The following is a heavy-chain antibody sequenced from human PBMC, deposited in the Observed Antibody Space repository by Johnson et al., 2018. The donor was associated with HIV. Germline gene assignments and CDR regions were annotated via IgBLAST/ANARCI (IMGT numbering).Heavy chain of an antibody. CDR1: GFTFSNYW. CDR3: ARPYYNTNDYYLYSLDI. D-gene: IGHD3-22*01. Sequence: VQLVESGGGLVQPGGSLRLSCAASGFTFSNYWMSWVRQAPGKGLEWVANIKQDGSEKYYVDSVKGRFTISRDNAANSLYLQMNSLRPEDTAVYYCARPYYNTNDYYLYSLDIWGQGTMVTVSS. V-gene: IGHV3-7*01. J-gene: IGHJ3*02. CDR2: IKQDGSEK.